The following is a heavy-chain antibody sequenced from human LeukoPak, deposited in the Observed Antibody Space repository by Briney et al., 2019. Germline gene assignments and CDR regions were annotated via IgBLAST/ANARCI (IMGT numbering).Heavy chain of an antibody. CDR3: ARDVGIAARRGYYYMDV. V-gene: IGHV1-69*04. Sequence: GASVKVSCKASGGTFSSYAISWVRQAPGQGLEWMGRIIPILGIANYAQKFQGRVTITADKSTSTAYMELSSLRSEDTAVYYCARDVGIAARRGYYYMDVWGKGTTVTVSS. J-gene: IGHJ6*03. D-gene: IGHD6-6*01. CDR2: IIPILGIA. CDR1: GGTFSSYA.